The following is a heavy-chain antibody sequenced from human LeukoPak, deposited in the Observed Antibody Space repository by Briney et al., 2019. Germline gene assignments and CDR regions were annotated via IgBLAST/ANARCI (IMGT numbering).Heavy chain of an antibody. CDR2: INPNSGGT. V-gene: IGHV1-2*02. Sequence: ASVKVSCKASGYTFTGYYMHWVRQAPGQGLEWMGWINPNSGGTNYAQKFQGRVTMTRDTSISTAHMELSRLRSDDTAVYYCARAAAESNYYDSSGYPRFTVSSANYFDYWGQGTLVTVSS. CDR1: GYTFTGYY. CDR3: ARAAAESNYYDSSGYPRFTVSSANYFDY. J-gene: IGHJ4*02. D-gene: IGHD3-22*01.